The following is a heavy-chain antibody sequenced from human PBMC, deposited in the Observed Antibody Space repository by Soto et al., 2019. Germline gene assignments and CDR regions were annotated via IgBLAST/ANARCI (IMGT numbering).Heavy chain of an antibody. Sequence: QVQLQESGPGLVKPSQTLSLTCTVSGGSISSGGYYWSWIRQHPGKGLEWIGYIYYSGSTYYNPSLKSRVTISVDTSKNQFSRKMSSVTAADTAVYYCARESNGIDYGDAFDIWRQGTMVTVSS. J-gene: IGHJ3*02. V-gene: IGHV4-31*03. CDR1: GGSISSGGYY. CDR2: IYYSGST. CDR3: ARESNGIDYGDAFDI. D-gene: IGHD4-17*01.